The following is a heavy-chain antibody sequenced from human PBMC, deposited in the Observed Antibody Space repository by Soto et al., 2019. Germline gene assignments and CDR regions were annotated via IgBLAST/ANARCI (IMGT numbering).Heavy chain of an antibody. V-gene: IGHV3-33*01. J-gene: IGHJ6*03. CDR3: ARALQTGLIYYMDV. CDR2: IWFDGSNK. CDR1: GFTFSSYG. D-gene: IGHD3-10*01. Sequence: GGSLRLSCAASGFTFSSYGMHWVRQAPGKGLEWVAVIWFDGSNKYHADSVKGRFTISRDNSKNTLYLQMNSLRAEDTAVYYCARALQTGLIYYMDVWGKGTTVTVSS.